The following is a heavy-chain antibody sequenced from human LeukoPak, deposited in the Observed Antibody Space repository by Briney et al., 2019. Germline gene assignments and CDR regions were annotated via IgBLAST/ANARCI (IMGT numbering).Heavy chain of an antibody. Sequence: ASVKVSCKASGYSFTGYYVHWVRQAPGQGLEWMGWMNPNTGDTNYAQKFQGRVTMTRDTSISTAHMELSRLTSDDTAVYYCARGKDYYDFLFDYWGQGTLVTVSS. CDR3: ARGKDYYDFLFDY. J-gene: IGHJ4*02. D-gene: IGHD3-22*01. CDR1: GYSFTGYY. V-gene: IGHV1-2*02. CDR2: MNPNTGDT.